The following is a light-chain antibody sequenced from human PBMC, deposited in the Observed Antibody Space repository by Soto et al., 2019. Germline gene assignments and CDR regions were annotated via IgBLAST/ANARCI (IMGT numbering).Light chain of an antibody. CDR2: DTS. CDR1: TGAVTSGHY. CDR3: LLSYSGTNWV. Sequence: QAVVTQEPSLTVSPGGTVTLTCGSTTGAVTSGHYPYWCQQKPGQAPKTLIYDTSNKHSWTPARFSGSLLGGRAALTLSGAQPEDEADYYCLLSYSGTNWVFGGGTKVTVL. J-gene: IGLJ3*02. V-gene: IGLV7-46*01.